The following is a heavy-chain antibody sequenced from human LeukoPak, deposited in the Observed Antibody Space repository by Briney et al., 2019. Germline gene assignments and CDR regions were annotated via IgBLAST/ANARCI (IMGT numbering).Heavy chain of an antibody. D-gene: IGHD6-13*01. CDR2: IYYSGST. CDR3: ARTGYSSSWYYFDY. Sequence: SETLSLTCTVSGGSVSSGSYYWSWIRQPPGKGLEWIGYIYYSGSTIYNPSLKSRVTISVDTSENQFSLKLSSVTAADTAVYYCARTGYSSSWYYFDYWGQGTLVTVSS. J-gene: IGHJ4*02. V-gene: IGHV4-61*01. CDR1: GGSVSSGSYY.